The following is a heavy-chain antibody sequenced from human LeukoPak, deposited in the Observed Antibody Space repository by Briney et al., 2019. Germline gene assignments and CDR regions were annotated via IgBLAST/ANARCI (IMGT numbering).Heavy chain of an antibody. D-gene: IGHD6-13*01. CDR2: INHSGST. J-gene: IGHJ4*02. CDR3: ARADELAAAGTPRGNYFDY. CDR1: GVSFSGYY. V-gene: IGHV4-34*01. Sequence: SETLSLTCAVYGVSFSGYYWSWIRQPPGKGLEWIGEINHSGSTNYNPSLKSRVTISVDTSKNQFSLKLSSVTAADTAVYYCARADELAAAGTPRGNYFDYWGQGTLVTVSS.